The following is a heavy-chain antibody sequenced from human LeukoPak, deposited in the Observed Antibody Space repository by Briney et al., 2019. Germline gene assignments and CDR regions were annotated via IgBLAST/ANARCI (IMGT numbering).Heavy chain of an antibody. CDR3: ARGVIGSSTPDY. Sequence: GGSLRLSCAASGFTFSSYAMSWVRQAPGKGLEWVSSISSSSTYIYYADSVKGRFTISRDNAKNSLYLQMNSLRAEDTAVYYCARGVIGSSTPDYWGQGTLVTVSS. D-gene: IGHD1-26*01. J-gene: IGHJ4*02. V-gene: IGHV3-21*01. CDR1: GFTFSSYA. CDR2: ISSSSTYI.